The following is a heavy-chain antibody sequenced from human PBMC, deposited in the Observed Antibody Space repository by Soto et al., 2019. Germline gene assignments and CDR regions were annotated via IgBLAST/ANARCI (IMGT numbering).Heavy chain of an antibody. J-gene: IGHJ4*01. Sequence: GGSRRLAWVAGGFRFSTTGMQWVRQAHGKVLEWVAVVSYDRSSNFYADPLKGRFTISNDESKHTLYPQMDSLRVEDSAVYYCVTGERSRYSNMFRYWGQGTRVTVSS. CDR3: VTGERSRYSNMFRY. CDR2: VSYDRSSN. V-gene: IGHV3-30*03. D-gene: IGHD4-4*01. CDR1: GFRFSTTG.